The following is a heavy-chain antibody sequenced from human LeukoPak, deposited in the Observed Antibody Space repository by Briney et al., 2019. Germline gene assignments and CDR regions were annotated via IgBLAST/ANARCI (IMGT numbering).Heavy chain of an antibody. V-gene: IGHV1-69*13. D-gene: IGHD2-15*01. CDR2: IIPIFGTA. Sequence: SVKVSCKASGGTFSSYAISWVRQAPGQGLEWMGRIIPIFGTANYAQKFQGRVTITPDESTSTAYMELSSLRSEDTAVYYCARDRGYCSGGSCFNWFDPWGQGTLVTVSS. CDR1: GGTFSSYA. J-gene: IGHJ5*02. CDR3: ARDRGYCSGGSCFNWFDP.